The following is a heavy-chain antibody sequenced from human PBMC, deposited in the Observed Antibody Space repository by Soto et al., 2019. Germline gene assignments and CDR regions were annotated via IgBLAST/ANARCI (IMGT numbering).Heavy chain of an antibody. D-gene: IGHD5-12*01. Sequence: PSETLSLTCAVYGGSFSGYYWSWIRQPPGKGLEWTGEINHSGSTNYNPSLKSRVTISVDTSKNQFSLKLSSVTAADTAVYYCARKDGYNSDYWGQGTLVTVSS. V-gene: IGHV4-34*01. CDR1: GGSFSGYY. CDR3: ARKDGYNSDY. CDR2: INHSGST. J-gene: IGHJ4*02.